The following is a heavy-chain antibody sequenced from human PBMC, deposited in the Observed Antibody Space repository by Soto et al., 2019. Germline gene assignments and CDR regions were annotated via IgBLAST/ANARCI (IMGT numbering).Heavy chain of an antibody. D-gene: IGHD3-3*01. CDR3: ARGGYDFWSGESIDY. V-gene: IGHV1-18*01. CDR2: ISAYNGNT. J-gene: IGHJ4*02. Sequence: QVPLVQSGAEVKKPGASVKVSCKASGYTFTSYGISWVRQAPGQGLEWMGGISAYNGNTNYAQKLQGRDTMTTDTSTSTAYMELRSLRSDDTAVYYCARGGYDFWSGESIDYWGQGTLVTVSS. CDR1: GYTFTSYG.